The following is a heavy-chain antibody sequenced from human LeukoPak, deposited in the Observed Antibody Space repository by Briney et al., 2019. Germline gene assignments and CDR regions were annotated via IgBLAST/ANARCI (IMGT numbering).Heavy chain of an antibody. Sequence: ASVKVSCKASGYTFTSYAMHWVRQAPRQRLEWMGWINAGNGNTKYSQKFQGRVTITRDTSASTAYMELSSLRSEDTAVYYCARDGSGEDAFDIWGQGTMVTVSS. V-gene: IGHV1-3*01. CDR1: GYTFTSYA. CDR3: ARDGSGEDAFDI. J-gene: IGHJ3*02. D-gene: IGHD3-10*01. CDR2: INAGNGNT.